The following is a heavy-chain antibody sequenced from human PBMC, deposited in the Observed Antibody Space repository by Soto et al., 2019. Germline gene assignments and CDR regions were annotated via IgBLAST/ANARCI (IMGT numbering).Heavy chain of an antibody. CDR3: ARDGVAVTTGISGY. Sequence: QVQLVQSGAEVKKPGASVKVSCKASGYTFTSYSISWVRQAPGQGLEWMGWINVYNGNTKYAQKFQGRVTMTTGTSTSTVYMELRSLTSDDTAVYYCARDGVAVTTGISGYWGQGTLVTVSS. D-gene: IGHD4-4*01. CDR1: GYTFTSYS. CDR2: INVYNGNT. J-gene: IGHJ4*02. V-gene: IGHV1-18*01.